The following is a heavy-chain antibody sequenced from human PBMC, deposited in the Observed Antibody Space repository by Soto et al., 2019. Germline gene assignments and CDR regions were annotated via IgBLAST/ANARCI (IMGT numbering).Heavy chain of an antibody. V-gene: IGHV3-33*01. CDR2: IWYDGSNK. D-gene: IGHD1-26*01. J-gene: IGHJ4*02. CDR1: GFTFSSYG. Sequence: PGGSLRLSCAASGFTFSSYGMHWVRQAPGKGLEWVAVIWYDGSNKYYADSVKGRFTISRDNSKNTLYLEMNSLRAEDTAVYYCARDGVGATTYFGYFDYWGQGVLVTVSS. CDR3: ARDGVGATTYFGYFDY.